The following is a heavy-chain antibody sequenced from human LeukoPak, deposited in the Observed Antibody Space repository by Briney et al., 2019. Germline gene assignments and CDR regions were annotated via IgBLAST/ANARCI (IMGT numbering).Heavy chain of an antibody. Sequence: GGSLRLSCAASGITFSRDGMNWVRQAPGKGLEWVSAISGSGGSTYYADSVKGRFTISRDNSKNTLYLQMNSLRAEDTAVYYCAKRALLGFGELYYFDYWGQGTLVTVSS. J-gene: IGHJ4*02. V-gene: IGHV3-23*01. CDR1: GITFSRDG. CDR3: AKRALLGFGELYYFDY. D-gene: IGHD3-10*01. CDR2: ISGSGGST.